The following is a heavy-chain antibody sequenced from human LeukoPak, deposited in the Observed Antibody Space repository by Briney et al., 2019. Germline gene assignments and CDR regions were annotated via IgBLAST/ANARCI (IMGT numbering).Heavy chain of an antibody. V-gene: IGHV3-7*01. J-gene: IGHJ4*02. Sequence: GGSLRLSCAASGFTFSSYWMSWVRQAPGKGLEWVANIKQHETEKYYVDSVKGRFTISRDNAKNSLYLQMNSLRAEDTAVYYCARARACSDTNCYGDSWGQGTLVTVSS. CDR1: GFTFSSYW. D-gene: IGHD2-2*01. CDR2: IKQHETEK. CDR3: ARARACSDTNCYGDS.